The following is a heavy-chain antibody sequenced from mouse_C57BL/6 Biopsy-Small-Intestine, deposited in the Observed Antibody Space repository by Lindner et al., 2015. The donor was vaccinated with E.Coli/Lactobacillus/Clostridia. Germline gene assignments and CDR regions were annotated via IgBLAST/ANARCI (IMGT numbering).Heavy chain of an antibody. Sequence: VQLQESGAELVKPGASVKLSCTASGFIIKDYYVHWLKQKTEQGLEWIGRIDPEDGEIKYAPKFQDKATLTADTSSNTAYLHLSSLTSEDTAVYYCASFSTVGYWGQGTTLTVSS. CDR2: IDPEDGEI. J-gene: IGHJ2*01. V-gene: IGHV14-2*01. CDR1: GFIIKDYY. CDR3: ASFSTVGY. D-gene: IGHD1-1*01.